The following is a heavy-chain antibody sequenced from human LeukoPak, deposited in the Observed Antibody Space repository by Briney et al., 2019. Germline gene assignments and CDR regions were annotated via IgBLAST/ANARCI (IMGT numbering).Heavy chain of an antibody. CDR1: GFTFSDYY. Sequence: GGSLRLSCAASGFTFSDYYMSWIRQAPGKGLEWVSYISSSSYRSHADSVKGRFTISRDNSKNTLYLQMNRLRAEDTAVYYCARDSGHDAFDIWGQGTMVTVSS. J-gene: IGHJ3*02. V-gene: IGHV3-11*05. CDR3: ARDSGHDAFDI. CDR2: ISSSSYR.